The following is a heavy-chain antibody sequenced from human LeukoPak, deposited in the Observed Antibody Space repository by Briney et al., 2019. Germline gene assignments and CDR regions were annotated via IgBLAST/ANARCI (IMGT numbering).Heavy chain of an antibody. V-gene: IGHV3-30*18. Sequence: GGSLRLSCAASGFSFNNYGMHWVRQAPGRGLEWVAMIPYDGSSEKYADFVKGRFTISRDNSKNTLYLQMNSLRDEDTALYYCAKPRVSIGSHFDYWGQRTLVTVSS. J-gene: IGHJ4*02. CDR3: AKPRVSIGSHFDY. CDR2: IPYDGSSE. D-gene: IGHD2-15*01. CDR1: GFSFNNYG.